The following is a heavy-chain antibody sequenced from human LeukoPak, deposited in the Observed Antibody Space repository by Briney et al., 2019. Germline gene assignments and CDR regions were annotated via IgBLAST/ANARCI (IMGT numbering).Heavy chain of an antibody. J-gene: IGHJ6*02. CDR1: GFPFSDYA. D-gene: IGHD2-15*01. V-gene: IGHV3-64D*09. CDR3: VRGYSFGPYGMDV. CDR2: ISDSGGST. Sequence: GGSLRLSCSASGFPFSDYATHRVRQAPGKGLEYVSAISDSGGSTYYADSVKGRFTISRDNSKNTLYLQMSSLRAEDTAVYFCVRGYSFGPYGMDVWGQGTTVTVSS.